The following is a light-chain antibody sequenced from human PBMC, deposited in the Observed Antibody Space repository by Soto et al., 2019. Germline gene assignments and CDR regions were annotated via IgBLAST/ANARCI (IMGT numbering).Light chain of an antibody. CDR3: QHYSSSPPEFT. CDR1: QSVSTNY. V-gene: IGKV3-20*01. Sequence: EIVLTQSPATLSLSPGERATLSCRASQSVSTNYLAWYQQRPGQAPRLLIFGASYRSTGIPDRFSGSGSATDFTLTISRLEHEDFAVYYCQHYSSSPPEFTFGPGTKVDSK. J-gene: IGKJ3*01. CDR2: GAS.